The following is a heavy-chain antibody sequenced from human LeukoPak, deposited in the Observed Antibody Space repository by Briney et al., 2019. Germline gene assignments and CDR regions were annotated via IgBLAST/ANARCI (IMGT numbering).Heavy chain of an antibody. V-gene: IGHV3-7*01. Sequence: AGGSLRRSCSASGFTCSRFWMSWVGQAPGKGLEYVALIKQGGSEIYHMDSVKGRFTISRDDATNSLYLQMNSLRVEDTALYYCARDRESESDSEGDYWGQGTLVTVSS. D-gene: IGHD4-11*01. CDR1: GFTCSRFW. J-gene: IGHJ4*02. CDR2: IKQGGSEI. CDR3: ARDRESESDSEGDY.